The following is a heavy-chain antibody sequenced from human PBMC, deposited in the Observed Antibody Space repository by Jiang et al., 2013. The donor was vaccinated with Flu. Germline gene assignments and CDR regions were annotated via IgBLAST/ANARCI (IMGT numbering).Heavy chain of an antibody. J-gene: IGHJ4*02. CDR1: GDSISNYY. V-gene: IGHV4-4*09. CDR3: ARADYDYVWGSYIFDY. D-gene: IGHD3-16*01. CDR2: IYANGSA. Sequence: SETLSVSCKVSGDSISNYYWGWVRQAPGKGLEWIGFIYANGSATYNPSLKSRVTISVDTSKNQFSLKLSSVTAADTAVYYCARADYDYVWGSYIFDYWGQGTLVTVSS.